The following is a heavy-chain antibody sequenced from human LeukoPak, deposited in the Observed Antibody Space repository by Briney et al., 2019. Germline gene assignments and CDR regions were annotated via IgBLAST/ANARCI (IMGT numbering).Heavy chain of an antibody. Sequence: SETLSLTCTVSGGSISSGSYYWSWIRQPAGKGLEWIGRIYTSGSTNYNPSLKSRVTISVDTSKNQFSLKLSSVTAADTAVYYCARHKYQLLDYWGQGTLVTVSS. CDR2: IYTSGST. D-gene: IGHD2-2*01. V-gene: IGHV4-61*02. CDR1: GGSISSGSYY. CDR3: ARHKYQLLDY. J-gene: IGHJ4*02.